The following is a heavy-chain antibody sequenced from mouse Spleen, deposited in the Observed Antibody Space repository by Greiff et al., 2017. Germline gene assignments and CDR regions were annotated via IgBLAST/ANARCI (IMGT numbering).Heavy chain of an antibody. J-gene: IGHJ3*01. D-gene: IGHD2-12*01. CDR1: GYTFTSYW. CDR3: ARGGNSYYSYDEGGWFAY. CDR2: IYPGSGST. Sequence: VKLQQPGAELVKPGASVKMSCKASGYTFTSYWITWVKQRPGQGLEWIGDIYPGSGSTNYNEKFKSKATLTVDTSSSTAYMQLSSLTSEDSAVYYWARGGNSYYSYDEGGWFAYWGQGTLVTVSA. V-gene: IGHV1-55*01.